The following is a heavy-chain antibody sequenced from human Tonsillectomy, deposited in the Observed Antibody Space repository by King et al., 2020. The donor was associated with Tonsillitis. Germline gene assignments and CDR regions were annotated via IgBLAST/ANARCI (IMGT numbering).Heavy chain of an antibody. CDR1: GGSISSYY. CDR2: IYYSGST. D-gene: IGHD3-22*01. Sequence: QLQESGPGLAKPSETLSLTCTVSGGSISSYYWSWIRQPPGKGLEWIGYIYYSGSTNYNPSLKSRVTISVDTSKNQFSLKLSSVTAADTAVYYCARDRHYYDSSGYLWYFDYWGQGTLVTVSS. J-gene: IGHJ4*02. V-gene: IGHV4-59*01. CDR3: ARDRHYYDSSGYLWYFDY.